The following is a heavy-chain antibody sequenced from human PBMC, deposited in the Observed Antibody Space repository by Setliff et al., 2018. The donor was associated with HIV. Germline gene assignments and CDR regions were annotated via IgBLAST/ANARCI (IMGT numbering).Heavy chain of an antibody. CDR3: ARPLLQQLVLGINWLDP. J-gene: IGHJ5*02. Sequence: GGSMRRSCAASGFTFSIYSMNWVRQAPGKGLEGGSSISSSSSYIYYADSVKGRFTISRDNSKNTLYLQMNSLRSEDTAVYYCARPLLQQLVLGINWLDPWGQGTLVTVSS. CDR2: ISSSSSYI. CDR1: GFTFSIYS. V-gene: IGHV3-21*01. D-gene: IGHD6-13*01.